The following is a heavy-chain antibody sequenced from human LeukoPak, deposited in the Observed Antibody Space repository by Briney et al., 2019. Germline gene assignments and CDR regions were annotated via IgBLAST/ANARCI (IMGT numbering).Heavy chain of an antibody. CDR2: ISSSSSTI. CDR3: ARAGPYYYDSGSSFDY. D-gene: IGHD3-10*01. Sequence: GGSLRLSCAASGFTFSSYSMNWVRQAPGKGLEWVSYISSSSSTIYYADSVKGRFTISRDNAKNSLYLQMNSLRAEDTAVYYCARAGPYYYDSGSSFDYWGQGTLVTVSS. J-gene: IGHJ4*02. V-gene: IGHV3-48*04. CDR1: GFTFSSYS.